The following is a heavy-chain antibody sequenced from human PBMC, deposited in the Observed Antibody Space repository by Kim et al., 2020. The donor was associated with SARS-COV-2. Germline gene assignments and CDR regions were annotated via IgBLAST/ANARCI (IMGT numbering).Heavy chain of an antibody. D-gene: IGHD3-9*01. J-gene: IGHJ4*02. CDR3: AKDMYHYYDTLAV. V-gene: IGHV3-9*01. CDR2: ISWNSGSI. CDR1: GFTFDDYA. Sequence: GGSLRLSCAASGFTFDDYAMHWVRQAPGKGLEWVSGISWNSGSIGYADSVKGRFTISRDNAKNSLYLQMNSLRAEDTALYYCAKDMYHYYDTLAVWGQGTLVTVSS.